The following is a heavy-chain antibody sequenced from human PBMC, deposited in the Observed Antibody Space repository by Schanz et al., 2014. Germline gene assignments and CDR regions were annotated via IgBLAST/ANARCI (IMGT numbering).Heavy chain of an antibody. Sequence: QVQLVESGGGVVQPGRSLRLSCAASGFTFSSYGMHWVRQAPGKGLEWVAAMSYDGSIKYYGDSVKGRFTISRDNSKNTLYLHMNTLRSEDTAVYYCAKDLTHIDIVLVPTAIDYWGQGTLVTVSS. CDR3: AKDLTHIDIVLVPTAIDY. CDR1: GFTFSSYG. J-gene: IGHJ4*02. D-gene: IGHD2-2*01. V-gene: IGHV3-30*18. CDR2: MSYDGSIK.